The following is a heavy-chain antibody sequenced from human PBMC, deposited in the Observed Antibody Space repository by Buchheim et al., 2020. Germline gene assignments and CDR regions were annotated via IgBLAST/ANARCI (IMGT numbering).Heavy chain of an antibody. CDR3: ARADSSGYSPYYFDY. V-gene: IGHV1-46*01. CDR2: INPIGGST. D-gene: IGHD3-22*01. J-gene: IGHJ4*02. CDR1: GYTFTSYY. Sequence: QVQLVQSGAEVKKPGASVKVSCKASGYTFTSYYMHWVRQAPGQGLEWMGIINPIGGSTSYAQKFQGRVTMTRDRSTSTAYMELSSLRSEDTAVYYCARADSSGYSPYYFDYWGQGTL.